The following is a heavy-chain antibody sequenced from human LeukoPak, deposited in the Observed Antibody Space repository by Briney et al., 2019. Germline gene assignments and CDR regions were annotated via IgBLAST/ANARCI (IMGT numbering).Heavy chain of an antibody. CDR1: GFTFSTYE. Sequence: GGSLRLSCAASGFTFSTYEMKWVRQAPGKGLEWVLYITGSGSPIYYADFVKGRFTISRDNAKNSLSLQMNSLRADDTAIYFCVTHSSSADYWGQGTLVTVSS. CDR2: ITGSGSPI. D-gene: IGHD6-6*01. J-gene: IGHJ4*02. CDR3: VTHSSSADY. V-gene: IGHV3-48*03.